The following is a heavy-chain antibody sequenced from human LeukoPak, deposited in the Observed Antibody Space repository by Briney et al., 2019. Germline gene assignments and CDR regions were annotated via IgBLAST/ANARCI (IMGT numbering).Heavy chain of an antibody. CDR1: GFTFSSYA. J-gene: IGHJ4*02. CDR2: INSDGSST. V-gene: IGHV3-74*01. D-gene: IGHD3-10*01. CDR3: ARDYYDSSFGY. Sequence: GRSLRLSCAASGFTFSSYAMHWVRQAPGKGLVWVSRINSDGSSTSYADSVKGRFTISRDNAKNTLDLQMNSLRAEDTAVYYCARDYYDSSFGYWGQGTLVTVSS.